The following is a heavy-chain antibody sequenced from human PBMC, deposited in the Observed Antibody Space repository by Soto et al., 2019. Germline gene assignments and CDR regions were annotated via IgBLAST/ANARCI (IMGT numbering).Heavy chain of an antibody. CDR2: INHRGST. Sequence: QVQLQQWGAGLLKPSETLSLTCAVYGGSFSGYYWSWIRQPPGKGLEWIGEINHRGSTNYNPSLKSRVTISVDTSMNQFSLKLSSVTAADTAVYYCARGKWYSSRRGFDPWGQGTLVTVSS. J-gene: IGHJ5*02. D-gene: IGHD6-13*01. CDR1: GGSFSGYY. CDR3: ARGKWYSSRRGFDP. V-gene: IGHV4-34*01.